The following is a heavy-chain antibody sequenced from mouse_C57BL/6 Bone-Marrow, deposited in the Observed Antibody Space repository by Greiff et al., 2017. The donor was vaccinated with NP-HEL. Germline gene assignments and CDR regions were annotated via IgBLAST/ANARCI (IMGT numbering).Heavy chain of an antibody. J-gene: IGHJ3*01. CDR1: GFSLTSYG. CDR2: IWGVGST. CDR3: ASGRYYGSSWFAY. Sequence: VQLQQSGPGLVAPSQSLSITCTVSGFSLTSYGVDWVRQSPGKGLEWLGVIWGVGSTNYNSALKSRLSISKDNSKSQVFLKMNSLQTDDTAMYYCASGRYYGSSWFAYWGQGTLVTVSA. D-gene: IGHD1-1*01. V-gene: IGHV2-6*01.